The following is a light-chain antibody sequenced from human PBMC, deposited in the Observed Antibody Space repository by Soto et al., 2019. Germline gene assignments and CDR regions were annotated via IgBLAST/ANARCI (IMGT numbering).Light chain of an antibody. CDR3: QQRSNWIT. J-gene: IGKJ5*01. CDR1: QSISIY. CDR2: DAS. Sequence: ELVLTQSPATLSLSPGERATLSCRASQSISIYLAWYQQKPGQAPRLLIYDASNRATGIPARFSGSGSGTDFILTISSLEPEDFAVYYYQQRSNWITFGQGTRLEIK. V-gene: IGKV3-11*01.